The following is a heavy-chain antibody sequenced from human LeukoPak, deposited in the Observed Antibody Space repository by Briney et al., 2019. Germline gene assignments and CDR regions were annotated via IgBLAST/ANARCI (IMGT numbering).Heavy chain of an antibody. CDR1: GFTFSSYA. CDR2: ISYDGSNK. J-gene: IGHJ4*02. D-gene: IGHD3-10*01. V-gene: IGHV3-30*04. CDR3: ATPPSRGVRGVN. Sequence: GGSLRLSCAASGFTFSSYAMHRVRQAPGKGLEWVAVISYDGSNKYYADSVKGRFTISRDNSKNTLYLQMNSLRAEDTAVYYCATPPSRGVRGVNWGQGTLVTVSS.